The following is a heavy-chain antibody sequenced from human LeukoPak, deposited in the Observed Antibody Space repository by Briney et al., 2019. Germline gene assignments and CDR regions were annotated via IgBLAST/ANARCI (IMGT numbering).Heavy chain of an antibody. Sequence: ASVKVSCKASGYTFNYYGISWVRQAPGQGLEWMGWISAYTGSTNYAQRLQGRVTMTTDTSTSTAYMELRSLRSDDTAVYYCARASYYYDSSGYPGYYFDYWGQGTLVTVSS. D-gene: IGHD3-22*01. V-gene: IGHV1-18*01. CDR1: GYTFNYYG. J-gene: IGHJ4*02. CDR2: ISAYTGST. CDR3: ARASYYYDSSGYPGYYFDY.